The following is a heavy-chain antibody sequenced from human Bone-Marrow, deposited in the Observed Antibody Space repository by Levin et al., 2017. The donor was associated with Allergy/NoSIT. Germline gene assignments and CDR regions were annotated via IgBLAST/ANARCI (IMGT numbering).Heavy chain of an antibody. Sequence: ASVKVSCKASGYTFSSYGISWVRQAPGQGLEWMGWISAYKGNTNYAQKIQGRVTMTTDTSTSTAYMELRSLRSDDTAVYYCARKYYYVSSGYYSLDYWGQGTLVTVSS. D-gene: IGHD3-22*01. CDR1: GYTFSSYG. CDR2: ISAYKGNT. CDR3: ARKYYYVSSGYYSLDY. J-gene: IGHJ4*02. V-gene: IGHV1-18*01.